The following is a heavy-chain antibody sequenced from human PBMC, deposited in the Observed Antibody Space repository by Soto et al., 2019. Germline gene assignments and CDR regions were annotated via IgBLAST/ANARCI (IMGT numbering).Heavy chain of an antibody. CDR1: AGGSISSGDSY. J-gene: IGHJ4*02. Sequence: QVQLQESGPGLVKPSQTLSLTCTVSAGGSISSGDSYWSWIRQHPGKGLEYIGHIDSGSTYYNPSLKSRVSISVDTSKNQFSLNLNSVTAADTAVYYCARGVGSSWYFSYFDYWGQGTMVSVSS. D-gene: IGHD6-13*01. CDR3: ARGVGSSWYFSYFDY. CDR2: IDSGST. V-gene: IGHV4-31*03.